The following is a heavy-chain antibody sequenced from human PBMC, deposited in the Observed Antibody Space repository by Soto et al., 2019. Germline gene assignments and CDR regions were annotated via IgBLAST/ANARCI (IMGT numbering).Heavy chain of an antibody. J-gene: IGHJ5*02. CDR2: ISAYNGNT. V-gene: IGHV1-18*01. Sequence: ASVKVSCKASGYTFTSYGISWVRQAPGQGLEWMGWISAYNGNTNYAQKLQGRVTMTTDTSTSTAYMELRSLRSDDTAVYYCAREDRGGYDAHIYNWFDPWGQGTLVTVSS. D-gene: IGHD5-12*01. CDR1: GYTFTSYG. CDR3: AREDRGGYDAHIYNWFDP.